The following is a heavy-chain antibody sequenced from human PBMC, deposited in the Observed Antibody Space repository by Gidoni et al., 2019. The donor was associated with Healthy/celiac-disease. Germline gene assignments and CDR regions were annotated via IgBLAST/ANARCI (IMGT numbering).Heavy chain of an antibody. Sequence: EVQLVESGGGLVQPGGSLRLSGAASGFTVSSNYMSWVRQAPGKGLGWVSVIYSGGSTYYAESVKGRFTISRDISKNTLYLQMNSLRAEDTAVYYCARDLHGDPEDWGQGTLVTVSS. CDR1: GFTVSSNY. D-gene: IGHD4-17*01. J-gene: IGHJ4*02. CDR2: IYSGGST. V-gene: IGHV3-66*02. CDR3: ARDLHGDPED.